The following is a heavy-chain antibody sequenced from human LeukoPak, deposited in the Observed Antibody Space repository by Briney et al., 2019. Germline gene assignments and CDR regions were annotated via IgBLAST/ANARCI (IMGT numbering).Heavy chain of an antibody. Sequence: SETLSLTCAVYGGSFSGYYWSWIRQPPGKGLEWIGEINHSGSTNYNPSLKSRVTISVDTSKNQFSLKLSSVTAADTAVYYCARRKRGLRWSRYFDYWGQGTLVTVSS. CDR3: ARRKRGLRWSRYFDY. V-gene: IGHV4-34*01. CDR1: GGSFSGYY. J-gene: IGHJ4*02. CDR2: INHSGST. D-gene: IGHD4-23*01.